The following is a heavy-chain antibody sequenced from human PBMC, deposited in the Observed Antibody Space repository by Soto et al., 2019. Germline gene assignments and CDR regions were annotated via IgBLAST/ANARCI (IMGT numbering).Heavy chain of an antibody. V-gene: IGHV1-3*04. D-gene: IGHD3-3*01. CDR3: ARPGVAYDAFDI. CDR1: GYTLTMYA. J-gene: IGHJ3*02. CDR2: INSGNGDT. Sequence: ASVKVSCNASGYTLTMYAMHWVRQAPGQRLEWMGWINSGNGDTIYSQKFQGRVTLTRDTSASTAYMALSSLRSEDTAVYYCARPGVAYDAFDIWGQGTMVTVSS.